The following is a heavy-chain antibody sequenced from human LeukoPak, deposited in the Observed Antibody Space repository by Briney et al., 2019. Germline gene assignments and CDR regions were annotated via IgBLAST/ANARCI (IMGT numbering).Heavy chain of an antibody. J-gene: IGHJ4*02. CDR2: FDPEDGET. Sequence: GASVKVSCKVSGYTLTELSMHWVRQAPGKGLEWMGGFDPEDGETIYAQKFQGRVTMTEDTSTDTAYMELSSLRSEDTAVYYCATGNKLGYYYGSGSHYYFDYWGQGTLVTVSS. CDR1: GYTLTELS. V-gene: IGHV1-24*01. CDR3: ATGNKLGYYYGSGSHYYFDY. D-gene: IGHD3-10*01.